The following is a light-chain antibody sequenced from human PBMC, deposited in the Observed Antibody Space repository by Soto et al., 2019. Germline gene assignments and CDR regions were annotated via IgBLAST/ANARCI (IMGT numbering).Light chain of an antibody. CDR2: DAS. J-gene: IGKJ3*01. Sequence: ENVLTQSPGTLSLAPGERATLSCRASQSVSSYLAWYQQKPGQAPRLLIYDASNRATGIPARFSGSGSGTDFTLTVSSLEPEDFAVYYCQQRSNWPLITFGPGTKVDI. V-gene: IGKV3-11*01. CDR1: QSVSSY. CDR3: QQRSNWPLIT.